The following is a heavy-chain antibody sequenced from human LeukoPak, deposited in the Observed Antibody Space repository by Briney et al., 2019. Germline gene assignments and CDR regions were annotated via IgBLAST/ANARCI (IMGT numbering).Heavy chain of an antibody. J-gene: IGHJ4*02. CDR2: ISWNSGSI. Sequence: PGGSLRLSCAASGFTFDDYAMHWVRHAPGKGLEWVSGISWNSGSIGYADSVKGRFTISRDNAKNSLYLQMNSLRAEDTALYYCAKDSGSSWTGGFDYWGQGTLVTVSS. CDR3: AKDSGSSWTGGFDY. V-gene: IGHV3-9*01. CDR1: GFTFDDYA. D-gene: IGHD6-13*01.